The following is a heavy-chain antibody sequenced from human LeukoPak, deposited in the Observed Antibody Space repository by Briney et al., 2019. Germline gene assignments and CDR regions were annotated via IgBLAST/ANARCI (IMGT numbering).Heavy chain of an antibody. CDR3: ADVADYYYYMDV. V-gene: IGHV3-30*02. Sequence: GGSLRLSCAASGFTFSSYGMHWVRQAPGKGLEWVAFIRYDGSNKYYADSVKGRFTISRDNSKNTLYLQMNSLRAEDTAVYYCADVADYYYYMDVWGKGTTVTVSS. CDR1: GFTFSSYG. D-gene: IGHD6-13*01. CDR2: IRYDGSNK. J-gene: IGHJ6*03.